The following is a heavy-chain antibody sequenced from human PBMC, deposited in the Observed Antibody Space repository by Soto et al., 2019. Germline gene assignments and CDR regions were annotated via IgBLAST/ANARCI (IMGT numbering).Heavy chain of an antibody. J-gene: IGHJ4*02. CDR2: IKEDGNEK. Sequence: EVQLVESGGGLVQSGGSLRLSCEASGFSFITYWMNWVRQAPGNGLEWLASIKEDGNEKQYVDSVKGRFTISRDNAKNSLYLQMNSLGEEDTAVYYCVRAISGSFALWGQGTLVIVSS. CDR3: VRAISGSFAL. D-gene: IGHD3-9*01. CDR1: GFSFITYW. V-gene: IGHV3-7*04.